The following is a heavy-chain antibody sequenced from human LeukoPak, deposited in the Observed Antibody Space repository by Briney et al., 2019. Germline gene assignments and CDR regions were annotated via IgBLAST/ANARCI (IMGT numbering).Heavy chain of an antibody. D-gene: IGHD3-22*01. J-gene: IGHJ4*02. V-gene: IGHV4-34*01. CDR1: GGSFSGYY. Sequence: SETLSLTCAVYGGSFSGYYWNWIRQPPGKGLEWIGEINHSGSTNYNPSLKSRVTISVDTSKNQFSLKLSSVTAADTAVYYCARGPPEYDSSGYYFNYWGQGILVTVSS. CDR2: INHSGST. CDR3: ARGPPEYDSSGYYFNY.